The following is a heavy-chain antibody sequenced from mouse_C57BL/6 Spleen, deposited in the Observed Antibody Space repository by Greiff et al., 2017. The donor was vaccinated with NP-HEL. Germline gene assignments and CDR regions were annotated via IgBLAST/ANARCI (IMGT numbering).Heavy chain of an antibody. CDR2: INPGSGGT. V-gene: IGHV1-54*01. CDR1: GYAFTNYL. Sequence: VQLQQSGAELVRPGTSVKVSCKASGYAFTNYLIEWVKQRPGQGLEWIGVINPGSGGTNYNEKFKGKATLTADKSSSTAYMQLSSLTSEDSAVYFCARDGYEGAMDYWGQGTSVTVSS. CDR3: ARDGYEGAMDY. J-gene: IGHJ4*01. D-gene: IGHD2-2*01.